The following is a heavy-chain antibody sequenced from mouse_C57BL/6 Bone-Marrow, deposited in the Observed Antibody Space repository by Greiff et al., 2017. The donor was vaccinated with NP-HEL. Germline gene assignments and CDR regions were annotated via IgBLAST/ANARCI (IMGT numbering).Heavy chain of an antibody. Sequence: QVQLQQPGAELVKPGASVKLSCKASGYTFTSYWMQWVKQRPGQGLEWIGEIDPSDSYTNYNQKFKGKATLTVDPSSSTAYMQISSLTSEDSAVYYCARDDYDDYFDYWGQGTTLTVSS. V-gene: IGHV1-50*01. J-gene: IGHJ2*01. CDR1: GYTFTSYW. D-gene: IGHD2-4*01. CDR2: IDPSDSYT. CDR3: ARDDYDDYFDY.